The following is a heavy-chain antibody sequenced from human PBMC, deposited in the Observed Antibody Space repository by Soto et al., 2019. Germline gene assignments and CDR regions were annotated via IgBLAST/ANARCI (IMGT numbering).Heavy chain of an antibody. Sequence: ASVKVSCKAPGYTLTSYYMHWVRQAPGQGLEWMGIINPSGGSTNYAQKFQGRVTMTTDTSTSTAYMELRSLRSDDTAVYYCARVRWELPTYYYYGMDVWGQGTTVTVSS. CDR2: INPSGGST. CDR3: ARVRWELPTYYYYGMDV. V-gene: IGHV1-46*01. J-gene: IGHJ6*02. CDR1: GYTLTSYY. D-gene: IGHD1-26*01.